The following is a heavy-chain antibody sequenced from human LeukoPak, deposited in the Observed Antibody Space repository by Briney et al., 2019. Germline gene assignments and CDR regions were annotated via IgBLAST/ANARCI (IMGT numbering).Heavy chain of an antibody. CDR2: IKQDGIEK. CDR1: GLTFTNYW. J-gene: IGHJ4*02. Sequence: GGSLRLSCAASGLTFTNYWMTWVRQAPGKGLEWVADIKQDGIEKYSVDSVKGRFTISRDNAKNSLYLQMDSLRAEDTAVYYCAKDSSRGHYFDSWGQGTLVTVSS. V-gene: IGHV3-7*01. D-gene: IGHD3-16*01. CDR3: AKDSSRGHYFDS.